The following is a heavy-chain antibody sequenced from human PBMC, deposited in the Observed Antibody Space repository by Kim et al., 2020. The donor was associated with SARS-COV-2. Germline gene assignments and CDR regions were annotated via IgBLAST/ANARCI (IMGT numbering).Heavy chain of an antibody. J-gene: IGHJ4*02. CDR3: ARGVGAPNY. D-gene: IGHD1-26*01. V-gene: IGHV3-74*01. CDR2: T. Sequence: TRHAGTETGRFTLSRDNAKNTLYLQMNRLRAEETAGYYCARGVGAPNYWGQGTLVTVSS.